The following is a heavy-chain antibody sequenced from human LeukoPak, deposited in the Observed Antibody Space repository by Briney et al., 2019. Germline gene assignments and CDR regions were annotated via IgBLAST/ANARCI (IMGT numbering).Heavy chain of an antibody. CDR1: GFTFSSYG. J-gene: IGHJ4*02. Sequence: GGSPRLSCAASGFTFSSYGMHWVRQAPGKGLEWVSYISSSGSTIYYADSVKGRFTISRDNAKNSLYLQMNSLRAEDTAVYYCARVEGNIVTTTEGYFDYWGQGTLVTVSS. CDR2: ISSSGSTI. V-gene: IGHV3-48*04. D-gene: IGHD5-12*01. CDR3: ARVEGNIVTTTEGYFDY.